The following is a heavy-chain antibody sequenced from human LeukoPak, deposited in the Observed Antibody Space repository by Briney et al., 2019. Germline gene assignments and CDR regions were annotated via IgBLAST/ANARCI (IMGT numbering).Heavy chain of an antibody. CDR3: ARDVVGATINWFDP. D-gene: IGHD1-26*01. J-gene: IGHJ5*02. CDR2: ISYDGSNK. V-gene: IGHV3-30*03. Sequence: GGSLRLSCAASGFSFSSYWMHWVRQAPGKGREWVTDISYDGSNKYYADSVKGRFTISRDNYKNTLYLQMNSLRAEDTAVYYCARDVVGATINWFDPWGQGTLVTVSS. CDR1: GFSFSSYW.